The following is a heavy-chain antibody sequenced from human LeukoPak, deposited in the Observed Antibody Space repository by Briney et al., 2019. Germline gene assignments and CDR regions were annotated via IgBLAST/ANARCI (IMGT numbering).Heavy chain of an antibody. D-gene: IGHD3-10*01. CDR3: ARSLYGSSDAFDI. J-gene: IGHJ3*02. Sequence: PGGSLRLSCVASGFSFSDYTMCWVRQAPGKGLDWVAIISYDGSKKYYGDSVRDRFTISRDNSKKTLYLQMHSLTPEDTAVFYCARSLYGSSDAFDIWGQGTLVTVSS. CDR1: GFSFSDYT. V-gene: IGHV3-30-3*01. CDR2: ISYDGSKK.